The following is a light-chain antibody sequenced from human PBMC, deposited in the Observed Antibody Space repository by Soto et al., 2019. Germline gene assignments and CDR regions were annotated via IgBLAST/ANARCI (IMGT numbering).Light chain of an antibody. V-gene: IGKV1-27*01. Sequence: DIQMTQSPSSLSASVGDRVTITCRASQDISNYLAWYQKKPGKVPKLLIYAASTLQSGVPSRFSGSGSGTDFTLTISSLQPEDVATYYCQKYNSAPHTFGQGTKLEIK. CDR3: QKYNSAPHT. J-gene: IGKJ2*01. CDR2: AAS. CDR1: QDISNY.